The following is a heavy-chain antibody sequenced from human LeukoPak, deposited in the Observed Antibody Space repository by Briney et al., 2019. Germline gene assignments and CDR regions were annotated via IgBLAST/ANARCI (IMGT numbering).Heavy chain of an antibody. CDR1: GFTFSNYW. Sequence: GGSLTLSCAASGFTFSNYWMSWVRRAPGKGLEWVANKKQDGSETYYVDSVRGQFTISRDNAKKSLYLQMNSLRAEDTAVYYCARDFWGAYRVDYFHYWGQGTLVTVSS. D-gene: IGHD3-3*01. CDR3: ARDFWGAYRVDYFHY. J-gene: IGHJ4*02. V-gene: IGHV3-7*01. CDR2: KKQDGSET.